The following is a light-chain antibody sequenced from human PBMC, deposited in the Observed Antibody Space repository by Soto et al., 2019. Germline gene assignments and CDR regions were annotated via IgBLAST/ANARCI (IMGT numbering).Light chain of an antibody. Sequence: DIQMTQSPSSLSASVGDRVTITCRASQGISYYLAWYQQKPGKVPRLLIYAASTLQSGVPSRFSGSGSGSDFTLTISSLQPEAVATYYCQKYNSAPLTFGGGTKAEIK. CDR1: QGISYY. CDR3: QKYNSAPLT. V-gene: IGKV1-27*01. CDR2: AAS. J-gene: IGKJ4*01.